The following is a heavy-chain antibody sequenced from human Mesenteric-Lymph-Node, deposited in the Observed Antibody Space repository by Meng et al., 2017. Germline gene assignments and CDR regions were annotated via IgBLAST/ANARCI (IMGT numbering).Heavy chain of an antibody. D-gene: IGHD4-17*01. V-gene: IGHV4-39*07. CDR1: GGSISNYY. J-gene: IGHJ4*02. CDR3: ARVMTVLPDY. Sequence: SETLSLTCTVSGGSISNYYWGWIRQPPGQGLEWIGSIYYRGSTYYNPSLKSRLTIALDPSKNQFSLKLTSVTAEDTAVYYCARVMTVLPDYWGQGTPVTVSS. CDR2: IYYRGST.